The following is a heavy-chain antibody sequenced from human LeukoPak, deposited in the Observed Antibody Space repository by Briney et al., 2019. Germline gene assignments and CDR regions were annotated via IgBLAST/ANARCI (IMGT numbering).Heavy chain of an antibody. D-gene: IGHD3-10*01. V-gene: IGHV3-23*01. Sequence: PGGSLRLSCAASGFTFSSYAMSWVRQAPGKGLEWVSAISGSGGSTYYADSVKGRFTISRDNSKNTLYLQMNSLRAEDTAVYYCAKLYGSGSYYNRGHDAFDIWGQGTMVTVSS. J-gene: IGHJ3*02. CDR2: ISGSGGST. CDR3: AKLYGSGSYYNRGHDAFDI. CDR1: GFTFSSYA.